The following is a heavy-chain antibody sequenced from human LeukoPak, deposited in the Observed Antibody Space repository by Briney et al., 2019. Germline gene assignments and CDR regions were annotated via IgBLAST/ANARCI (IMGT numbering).Heavy chain of an antibody. CDR2: IKSHAHSDAT. CDR1: GLSFNIAW. J-gene: IGHJ4*02. D-gene: IGHD2-2*01. V-gene: IGHV3-15*01. Sequence: GASLRLSCAASGLSFNIAWMTWVRQAPGPGLEWVGHIKSHAHSDATDYDAPVKGRFTISRNDSKNTLYLEMNSLKTTLKGFYSCAAEMWCSSTTCPGTLDFWGQGTLVTVSS. CDR3: AAEMWCSSTTCPGTLDF.